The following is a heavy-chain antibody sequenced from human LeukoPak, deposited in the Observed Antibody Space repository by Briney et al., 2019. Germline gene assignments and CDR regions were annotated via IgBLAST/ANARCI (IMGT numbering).Heavy chain of an antibody. CDR3: ARVSVRGTWIQLWLLGFDY. V-gene: IGHV3-7*03. Sequence: GGSLRLSCAASGFTFSSYAMSWVRQAPGKGLEWVANIKQDGSEKYYVDSVKGRFTISRDNAKNSLYLQMNSLRAEDTAVYYCARVSVRGTWIQLWLLGFDYWGQGTLVTVSS. J-gene: IGHJ4*02. CDR2: IKQDGSEK. D-gene: IGHD5-18*01. CDR1: GFTFSSYA.